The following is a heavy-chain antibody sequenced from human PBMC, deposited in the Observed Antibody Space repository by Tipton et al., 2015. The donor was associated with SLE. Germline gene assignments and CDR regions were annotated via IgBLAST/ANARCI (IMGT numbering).Heavy chain of an antibody. CDR2: IYRSGTA. J-gene: IGHJ4*02. D-gene: IGHD3-3*01. CDR3: ARDPYDSWSDYQATFDY. V-gene: IGHV4-59*04. Sequence: TLSLTCTVSGASVSSFCWNWIRQSPGKGLEWIGSIYRSGTAYYNPSLKSRVTMSVDTSKNQFSLKLTSVTAADTAVYYCARDPYDSWSDYQATFDYWGQGTLATVSP. CDR1: GASVSSFC.